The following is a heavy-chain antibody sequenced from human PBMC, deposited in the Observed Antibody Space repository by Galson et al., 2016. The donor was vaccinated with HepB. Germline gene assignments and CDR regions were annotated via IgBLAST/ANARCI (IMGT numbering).Heavy chain of an antibody. CDR1: GDSVSTKSVA. CDR2: TYYRSRWST. D-gene: IGHD3-10*01. Sequence: CAISGDSVSTKSVAWNWIRQSPSRGLEWLGRTYYRSRWSTDYAASVESRIKINAETSKNQFSLQLNSVTPDDTAVYYCAMEGRFSSRGAFQEWGQGTQVTVSS. J-gene: IGHJ1*01. V-gene: IGHV6-1*01. CDR3: AMEGRFSSRGAFQE.